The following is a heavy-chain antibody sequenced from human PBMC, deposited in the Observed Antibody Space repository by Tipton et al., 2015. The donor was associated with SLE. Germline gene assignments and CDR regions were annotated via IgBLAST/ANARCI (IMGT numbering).Heavy chain of an antibody. CDR2: ISYSETT. CDR3: AGAWQGYCSGGTCYVLDY. Sequence: TLSLTCTVSGGSISSHYWSWIRQPPVKGLEWIGYISYSETTNYNPSLKSRVTISVDTSKNQFSLKLRSVTAADTAVYYCAGAWQGYCSGGTCYVLDYWGQGTLVTVSS. D-gene: IGHD2-15*01. CDR1: GGSISSHY. J-gene: IGHJ4*02. V-gene: IGHV4-59*11.